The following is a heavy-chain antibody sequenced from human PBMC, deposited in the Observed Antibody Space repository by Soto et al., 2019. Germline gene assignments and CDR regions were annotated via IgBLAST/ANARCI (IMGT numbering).Heavy chain of an antibody. J-gene: IGHJ4*02. CDR2: MNPNSGNT. Sequence: ASVKVSCKASGYTFTSYDINWVRQATGQGLEWMGWMNPNSGNTGYAQKFQGRVTMTRNTSISTAYMELSSLRAEDTAVYYCAGVCRDCNTSDSLNWGQGTLVTV. V-gene: IGHV1-8*01. D-gene: IGHD2-15*01. CDR1: GYTFTSYD. CDR3: AGVCRDCNTSDSLN.